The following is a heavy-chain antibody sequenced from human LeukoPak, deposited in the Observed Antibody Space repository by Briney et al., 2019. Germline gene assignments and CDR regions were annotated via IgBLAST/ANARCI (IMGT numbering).Heavy chain of an antibody. CDR3: ARVRDDFGEYFDY. V-gene: IGHV3-21*01. J-gene: IGHJ4*02. CDR1: GFTFSSYS. D-gene: IGHD3-3*01. CDR2: ISSSSSYI. Sequence: PGGSLRLSCAASGFTFSSYSMNWVRQAPGKGLEWVSSISSSSSYIYYADSVKGRFTISRDNAKNSLYLQMNSLRAEDTAVYYCARVRDDFGEYFDYWGQGTLVTVSS.